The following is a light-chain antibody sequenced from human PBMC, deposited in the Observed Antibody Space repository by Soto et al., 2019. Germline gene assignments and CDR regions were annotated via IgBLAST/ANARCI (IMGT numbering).Light chain of an antibody. CDR2: DVS. V-gene: IGKV1-5*01. CDR3: QQYDSYPWT. J-gene: IGKJ1*01. CDR1: QRISYW. Sequence: DIQMSQAPSTLSGFLGHRFTITCRASQRISYWLAWNQQKPGKAPKFLIYDVSTLESGVPSRFSGSGSGTEFTLTISSLQPDDFATYFCQQYDSYPWTFGQGTKV.